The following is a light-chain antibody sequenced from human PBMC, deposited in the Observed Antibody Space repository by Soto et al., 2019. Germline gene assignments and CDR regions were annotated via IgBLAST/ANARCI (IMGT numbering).Light chain of an antibody. CDR2: EVT. CDR3: GSSTDSNTFV. CDR1: SSDIGFYIY. J-gene: IGLJ1*01. Sequence: QSALTQAASLSGSPGQSITNSCTGTSSDIGFYIYVAWYQHHPGQAPKFMTYEVTNRPSGFSDRFSGSKSGITDALTISGLQPADEADYACGSSTDSNTFVFGTGTKVTVL. V-gene: IGLV2-14*01.